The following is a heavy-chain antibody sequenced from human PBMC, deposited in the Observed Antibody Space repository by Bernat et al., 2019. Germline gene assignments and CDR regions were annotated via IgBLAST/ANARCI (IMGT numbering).Heavy chain of an antibody. J-gene: IGHJ4*02. D-gene: IGHD6-19*01. V-gene: IGHV4-38-2*02. CDR1: GYSISSGYY. Sequence: QVQLQESGPGLVKPSETLSLTCAVSGYSISSGYYWGWIRQPPGKGLEWIGSIYHSVSTYYNPSLKSRVTISVDTSKNQFSLKLSSVTAADTAVYYCARDLNDNPYSSGWYGYWGQGTLVTVSS. CDR2: IYHSVST. CDR3: ARDLNDNPYSSGWYGY.